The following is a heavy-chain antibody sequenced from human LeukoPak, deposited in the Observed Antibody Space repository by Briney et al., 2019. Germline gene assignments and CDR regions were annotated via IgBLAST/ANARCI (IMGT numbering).Heavy chain of an antibody. D-gene: IGHD3-16*01. V-gene: IGHV3-30-3*01. J-gene: IGHJ4*02. CDR3: ARATSMGYFDY. CDR1: GFTFSSYA. Sequence: PGGSLRLSCAASGFTFSSYAMHWVRQAPGKGLEWVAVISYDGGNKYYADSVKGRFTISRDNSKNTLYLQMNSLRAEDTAVYYCARATSMGYFDYWGQGTLVTVSS. CDR2: ISYDGGNK.